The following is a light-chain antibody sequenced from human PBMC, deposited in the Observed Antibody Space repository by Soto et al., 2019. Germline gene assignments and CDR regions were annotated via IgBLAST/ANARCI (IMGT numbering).Light chain of an antibody. CDR2: DIS. J-gene: IGKJ5*01. V-gene: IGKV3-15*01. CDR3: QQYYDWPIT. CDR1: QTVSRN. Sequence: EVVMTHSPATLSVSPWERATLSCRASQTVSRNLAWYQQRPGQAPRLLIYDISNRAAGVPARFSGSGSETEFTLTISSLQSEDFAIYYCQQYYDWPITCGQGTRLEIK.